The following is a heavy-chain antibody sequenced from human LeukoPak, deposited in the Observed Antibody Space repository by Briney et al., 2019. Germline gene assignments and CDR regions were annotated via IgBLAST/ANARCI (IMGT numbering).Heavy chain of an antibody. CDR2: ISGSGGST. Sequence: GGSLRLSCAASGFTFSSYAMSWVRQAPGKGLEWVSAISGSGGSTYYADSVKGRFTISRDNSKNTLYLQMNSLRAEDTAVYYCARYSAKKQRAVTDDPWPDAYFDYWGQGTLVTVSS. V-gene: IGHV3-23*01. D-gene: IGHD2-21*02. J-gene: IGHJ4*02. CDR1: GFTFSSYA. CDR3: ARYSAKKQRAVTDDPWPDAYFDY.